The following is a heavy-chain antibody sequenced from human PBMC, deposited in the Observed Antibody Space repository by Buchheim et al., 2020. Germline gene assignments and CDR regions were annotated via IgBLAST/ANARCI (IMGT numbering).Heavy chain of an antibody. CDR2: IYYSGST. Sequence: QLQLQESGPGLVKPSETLSLTCTVSGGSISSSSYYWGWIRQPPGKGLEWIGSIYYSGSTYYNPSLKSRVTISVDTSKNQFSLKLSSVTAADTAVYYCARLPRETRKWELLVWFDPWGQGTL. CDR1: GGSISSSSYY. J-gene: IGHJ5*02. CDR3: ARLPRETRKWELLVWFDP. D-gene: IGHD1-26*01. V-gene: IGHV4-39*01.